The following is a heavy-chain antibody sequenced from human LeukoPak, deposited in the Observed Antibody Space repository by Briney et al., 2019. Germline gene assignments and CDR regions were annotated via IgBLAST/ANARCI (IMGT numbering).Heavy chain of an antibody. J-gene: IGHJ4*02. Sequence: GGSLRLSCAASEFTFSSYWMSWVRQAPGKGLEWVSFISSSGSTIYYADSVKGRFTISRDNAKNSLYLQMNSLRAEDTAVYYCARDSSWFWYFDYWGQGTLVTVSS. CDR1: EFTFSSYW. CDR2: ISSSGSTI. D-gene: IGHD6-13*01. V-gene: IGHV3-48*04. CDR3: ARDSSWFWYFDY.